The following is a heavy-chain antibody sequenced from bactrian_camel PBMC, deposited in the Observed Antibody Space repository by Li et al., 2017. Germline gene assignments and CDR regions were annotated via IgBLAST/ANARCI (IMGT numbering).Heavy chain of an antibody. CDR2: ICKGGLAP. CDR1: ERTYRRYC. V-gene: IGHV3-3*01. CDR3: AADAVVCTLRASSYKY. D-gene: IGHD5*01. J-gene: IGHJ4*01. Sequence: HVQLVESGGGSVQAGGSLKLSCTASERTYRRYCMGWFRQVPGKEREGVASICKGGLAPYYADSVKSRFSISLDNAETTTYLQMNSLAPEDSAMYYCAADAVVCTLRASSYKYWGQGTQVTVS.